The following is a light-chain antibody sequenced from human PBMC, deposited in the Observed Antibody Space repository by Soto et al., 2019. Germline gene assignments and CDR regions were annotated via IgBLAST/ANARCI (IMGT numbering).Light chain of an antibody. CDR2: GAS. V-gene: IGKV3-20*01. Sequence: EIVLTQSPGTLSLSPGERATLSCRASQSISSSYLDWYQQKPGQAPRPLIYGASSRATGIPDRFSGSGSGTDLTLTIRTPEPEDFAVYYWQQFGTSPYTFGQGTKLEIK. CDR3: QQFGTSPYT. J-gene: IGKJ2*01. CDR1: QSISSSY.